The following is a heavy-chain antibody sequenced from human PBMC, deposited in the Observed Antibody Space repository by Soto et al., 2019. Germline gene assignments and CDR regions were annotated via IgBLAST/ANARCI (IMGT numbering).Heavy chain of an antibody. J-gene: IGHJ4*02. Sequence: XETLSLTCSIAGCSINSETYYWGFIRQPPGKGLEWIGSIYFSGITYYNPSLKSRVTMSVDTSKSQFSLKLNSVTAADTAVYYCARHGVAALQFGSSGQGTLVTVSS. CDR2: IYFSGIT. D-gene: IGHD6-13*01. V-gene: IGHV4-39*01. CDR3: ARHGVAALQFGS. CDR1: GCSINSETYY.